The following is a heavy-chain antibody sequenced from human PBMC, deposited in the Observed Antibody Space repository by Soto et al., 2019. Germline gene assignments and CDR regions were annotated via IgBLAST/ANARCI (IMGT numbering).Heavy chain of an antibody. D-gene: IGHD6-6*01. CDR2: ISSTGYSK. CDR3: AGSSIASD. J-gene: IGHJ4*02. Sequence: PGGSLRLSCAASGFTFNTYEMNWVRLPPGKGLEWLSYISSTGYSKYYADSLEGRFTVSRDNVKNILYLQINGLRVEDTAVYYCAGSSIASDWGQGTLVTVSS. V-gene: IGHV3-48*03. CDR1: GFTFNTYE.